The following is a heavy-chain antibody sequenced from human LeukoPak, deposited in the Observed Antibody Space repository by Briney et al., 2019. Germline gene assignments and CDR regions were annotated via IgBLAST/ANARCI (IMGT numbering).Heavy chain of an antibody. J-gene: IGHJ4*02. D-gene: IGHD6-13*01. CDR3: AKDYSSSNRPYYFDY. CDR2: ISGSGGST. V-gene: IGHV3-23*01. Sequence: GGSLRLSCVASGFTFSSYAMSWVRQAPGKGLEWVSAISGSGGSTYYADSVKGRFTISRDNSKNTLYLQMNSLRAEDTAVYYCAKDYSSSNRPYYFDYWGQGTLVTVSS. CDR1: GFTFSSYA.